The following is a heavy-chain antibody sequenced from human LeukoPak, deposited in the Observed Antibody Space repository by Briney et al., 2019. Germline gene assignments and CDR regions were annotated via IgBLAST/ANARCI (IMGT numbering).Heavy chain of an antibody. Sequence: PSETLSLTCTVSGGSISSSSYYWGWIRQPPGKGLEWIGSIYYSGSTYYNPSLKSRVTISVDTSKNQFSLKLSSVTAADTAVYYCASSSQGYYYDSNGLVYWGQGTLVTVSS. V-gene: IGHV4-39*01. CDR3: ASSSQGYYYDSNGLVY. CDR2: IYYSGST. CDR1: GGSISSSSYY. D-gene: IGHD3-22*01. J-gene: IGHJ4*02.